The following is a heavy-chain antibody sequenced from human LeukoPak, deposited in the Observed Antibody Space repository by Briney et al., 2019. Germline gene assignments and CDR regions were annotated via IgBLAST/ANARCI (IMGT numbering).Heavy chain of an antibody. J-gene: IGHJ4*02. CDR3: ARRVFYYFEDY. V-gene: IGHV4-34*01. Sequence: SETLSLTCTVSGGSISSYYWSWIRQPAGKGLEWIGEINHSGSTNYNPSLKSRVTISVDTSKNQFSLKLSSVTAADTAVYYCARRVFYYFEDYWGQGTLVTVSS. CDR2: INHSGST. CDR1: GGSISSYY. D-gene: IGHD3-22*01.